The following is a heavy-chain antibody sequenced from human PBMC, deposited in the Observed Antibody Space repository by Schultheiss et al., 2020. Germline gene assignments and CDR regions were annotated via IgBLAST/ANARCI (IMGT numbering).Heavy chain of an antibody. V-gene: IGHV3-23*01. CDR3: AKDGYCSGGSCPWGSFDP. J-gene: IGHJ5*02. CDR2: ISGSGGST. CDR1: GFTFSSYA. D-gene: IGHD2-15*01. Sequence: GGSLRLSCAASGFTFSSYAMSWVRQAPGKGLEWVSAISGSGGSTYYADSVKGRFTISRDNSKNTLYLQMNSLRAEDTAVYYCAKDGYCSGGSCPWGSFDPWGQGTLVTVSA.